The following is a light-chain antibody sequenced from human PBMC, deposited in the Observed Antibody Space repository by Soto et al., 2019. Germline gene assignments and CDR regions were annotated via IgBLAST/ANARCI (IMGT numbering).Light chain of an antibody. CDR3: QQYGSSGT. J-gene: IGKJ1*01. CDR1: QSVSTSY. CDR2: GAS. V-gene: IGKV3-20*01. Sequence: DIVLTQSPGTLSLSPGDRATLSCRASQSVSTSYLAWYQQKPGQAPRLLIYGASNRATGIPDRFSGSGSGTDFTLTISRLEPEDFAAYYCQQYGSSGTFGQGTKVDIK.